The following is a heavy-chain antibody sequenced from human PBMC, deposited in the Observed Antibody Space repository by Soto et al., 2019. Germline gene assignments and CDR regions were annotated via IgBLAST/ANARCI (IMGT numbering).Heavy chain of an antibody. D-gene: IGHD6-13*01. CDR1: GFTFSNAW. CDR2: IKSKTDGGTT. J-gene: IGHJ4*02. CDR3: TSPSYSSSWRLDY. V-gene: IGHV3-15*01. Sequence: GGSLRLSCAASGFTFSNAWMSWVRQAPGKGLEWVGRIKSKTDGGTTDYAAPVKGRFTISRDDSKNTLYLQMNSLKTEDTAVYYCTSPSYSSSWRLDYWGQGTLVTVSS.